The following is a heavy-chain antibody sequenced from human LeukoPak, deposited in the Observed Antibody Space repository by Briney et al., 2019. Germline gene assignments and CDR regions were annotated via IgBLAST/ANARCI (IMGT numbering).Heavy chain of an antibody. CDR1: GFTFSTYA. CDR3: ASETGYGSGGYPFDY. Sequence: GGSLRLSCAASGFTFSTYAMNWVRQAPGKGLEWVAVISYDGRQNYYADSVKGRFTISRDDSKNTLYLQMNSLRVEDTAVYYCASETGYGSGGYPFDYWGQGTLVTVSS. D-gene: IGHD3-10*01. V-gene: IGHV3-30*04. CDR2: ISYDGRQN. J-gene: IGHJ4*02.